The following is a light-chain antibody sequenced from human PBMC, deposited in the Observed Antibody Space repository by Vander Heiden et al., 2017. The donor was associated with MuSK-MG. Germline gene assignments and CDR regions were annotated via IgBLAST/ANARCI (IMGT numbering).Light chain of an antibody. V-gene: IGKV2-28*01. J-gene: IGKJ2*01. CDR3: REALQTPYT. CDR2: LGS. CDR1: QSLLHTNGYNY. Sequence: EIVMTQSPLSLPVTPGEPASISCRSSQSLLHTNGYNYLDWYLQKPGQSPQLLIYLGSNRASGVPDRVSGSGSGTDFTLKISRVEAEDVGVYYCREALQTPYTLGQGTKLXIK.